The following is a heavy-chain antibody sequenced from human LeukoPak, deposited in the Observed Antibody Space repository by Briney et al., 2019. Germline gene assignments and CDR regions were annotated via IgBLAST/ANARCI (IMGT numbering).Heavy chain of an antibody. CDR3: ARGGETASTGWAMIDY. D-gene: IGHD3-16*01. CDR1: GFPFRSYA. V-gene: IGHV3-23*01. CDR2: ITDDEDT. Sequence: GGSLRLSCVASGFPFRSYAMTWVRQTPGKGLESVSVITDDEDTYYADSVKGRFTISRDNSKNSLYLQMNRVRPEDTALFYCARGGETASTGWAMIDYWGQGSLVTVSS. J-gene: IGHJ4*02.